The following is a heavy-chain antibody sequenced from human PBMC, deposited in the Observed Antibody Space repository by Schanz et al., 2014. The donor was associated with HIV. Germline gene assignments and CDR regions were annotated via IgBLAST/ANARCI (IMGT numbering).Heavy chain of an antibody. CDR3: ARSPSYGMDV. CDR2: ISGGSSTI. CDR1: GFPFSGFS. V-gene: IGHV3-48*02. Sequence: VQLVESGGGLVQPGGSLRLSCAASGFPFSGFSMNWVRQAPGKGLEWVSYISGGSSTIYYADSVKGRFTISRDNAKNSLSLQMHSLRDDDTAVYYCARSPSYGMDVWGQGTTVTVSS. J-gene: IGHJ6*02.